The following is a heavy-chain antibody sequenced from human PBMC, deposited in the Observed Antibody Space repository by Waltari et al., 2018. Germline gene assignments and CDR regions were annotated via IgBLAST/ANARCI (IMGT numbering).Heavy chain of an antibody. CDR2: IYYSGST. J-gene: IGHJ6*02. Sequence: QLQLQESGPGLVKPSETLSLTCTVSGGSISSSSYYWGWIRQPPGKGLEWIGSIYYSGSTYYNPALKSRVTISVDTSKNQFPLKLSSVTAADTAVYYCARQKGEVAARRYYYYGMDVWGQGTTVTVSS. CDR1: GGSISSSSYY. D-gene: IGHD6-6*01. CDR3: ARQKGEVAARRYYYYGMDV. V-gene: IGHV4-39*01.